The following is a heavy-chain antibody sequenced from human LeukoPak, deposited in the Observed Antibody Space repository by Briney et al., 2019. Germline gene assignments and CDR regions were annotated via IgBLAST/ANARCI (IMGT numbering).Heavy chain of an antibody. J-gene: IGHJ4*02. CDR3: ARAQGVRYYYDSSGYYYRF. D-gene: IGHD3-22*01. V-gene: IGHV1-69*04. Sequence: ASVKVSCKASGGTFSSYAISWVRQAPGQGLEWMGRIIPILGIANYAQKFQGRVTITADKSTSTAYMELSSLRSEDTAAYYCARAQGVRYYYDSSGYYYRFWGQGTLVTVSS. CDR1: GGTFSSYA. CDR2: IIPILGIA.